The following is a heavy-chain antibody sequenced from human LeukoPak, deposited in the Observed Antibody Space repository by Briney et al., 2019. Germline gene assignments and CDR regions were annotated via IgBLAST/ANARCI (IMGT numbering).Heavy chain of an antibody. CDR2: IIPIFGTA. V-gene: IGHV1-69*06. Sequence: SVKVSCKASGGTFSSYAISWVRQAPGQGLEWMGRIIPIFGTANYAQKLQGRVTITADKSTSTAYMELSSLRSEDTAVYYCAIAPEYSPSDYMAVWGKGTTVTVSS. J-gene: IGHJ6*03. CDR3: AIAPEYSPSDYMAV. D-gene: IGHD1-14*01. CDR1: GGTFSSYA.